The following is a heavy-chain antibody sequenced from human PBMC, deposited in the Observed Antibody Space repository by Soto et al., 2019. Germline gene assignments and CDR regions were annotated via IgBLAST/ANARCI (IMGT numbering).Heavy chain of an antibody. CDR1: GYTFTDYY. Sequence: QEQLVQSGAEVKKPGASVVVSCKASGYTFTDYYFHWVRQAPGQGLEWMGWINPNGGDTNYAQKFQGRGTMTRDTSISTAYVELSSLRSDDTAVYYCATVPAAALKEDYWGQGTLVTVSS. J-gene: IGHJ4*02. CDR3: ATVPAAALKEDY. D-gene: IGHD6-13*01. CDR2: INPNGGDT. V-gene: IGHV1-2*02.